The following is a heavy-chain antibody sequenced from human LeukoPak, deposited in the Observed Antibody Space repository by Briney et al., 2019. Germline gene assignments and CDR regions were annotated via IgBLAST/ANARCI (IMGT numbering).Heavy chain of an antibody. D-gene: IGHD2-15*01. Sequence: ASVKVSCKASGYTFIGYYMHWVRQAPGQGLEWMGWINPNSGGTNYAQKFQGRVTMTRDTSISTAYMELSRLRSDDTAVYYCARVGLGHRLGYCSGGSCYSGDYYYYYMDVWGKGTTVTVSS. J-gene: IGHJ6*03. V-gene: IGHV1-2*02. CDR3: ARVGLGHRLGYCSGGSCYSGDYYYYYMDV. CDR2: INPNSGGT. CDR1: GYTFIGYY.